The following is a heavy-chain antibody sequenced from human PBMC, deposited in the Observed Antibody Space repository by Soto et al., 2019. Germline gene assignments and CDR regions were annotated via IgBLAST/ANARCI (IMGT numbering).Heavy chain of an antibody. D-gene: IGHD3-16*01. CDR1: GFSLGSYE. CDR2: VSSGATTK. CDR3: ARSNPYDRYYYGLDV. V-gene: IGHV3-48*03. Sequence: GGSLRLSCVSSGFSLGSYEMNWVRQAPGKGLEWVSYVSSGATTKLYTESVKGRFSISRDNANNVLFLQMNSLRVEDTAVYYCARSNPYDRYYYGLDVWGQGTAVTVSS. J-gene: IGHJ6*02.